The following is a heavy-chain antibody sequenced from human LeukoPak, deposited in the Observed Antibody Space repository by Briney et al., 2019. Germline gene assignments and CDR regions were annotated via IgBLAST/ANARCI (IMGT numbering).Heavy chain of an antibody. CDR1: GASISSFS. J-gene: IGHJ3*02. CDR3: ARDRYNAFDI. Sequence: SETLSLTCTVSGASISSFSWSWIRQPAEAGLEWIGRVHRSGTTDYNPSLKSRVTMSVDTSKNQFSLKLSSVTAADTAVYYCARDRYNAFDIWGQGTMVTVSS. CDR2: VHRSGTT. D-gene: IGHD5-24*01. V-gene: IGHV4-4*07.